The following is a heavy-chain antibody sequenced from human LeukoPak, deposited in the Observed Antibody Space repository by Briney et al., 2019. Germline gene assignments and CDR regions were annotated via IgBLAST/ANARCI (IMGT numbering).Heavy chain of an antibody. CDR2: INHSGST. CDR1: GGSFSGYY. J-gene: IGHJ5*02. CDR3: APREEDYDFWSGHEYNWFDP. V-gene: IGHV4-34*01. Sequence: SETLSLTCAVYGGSFSGYYWSWIRQPPGKGLEWIGEINHSGSTNYNPSLKSRVTISVDTSKNQFSLKLSSVTAADTAVYYCAPREEDYDFWSGHEYNWFDPWGQGTLVTVSS. D-gene: IGHD3-3*01.